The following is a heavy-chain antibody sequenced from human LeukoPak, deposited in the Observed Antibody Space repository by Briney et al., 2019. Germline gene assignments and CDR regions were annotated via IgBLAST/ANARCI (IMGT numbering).Heavy chain of an antibody. CDR1: GGSFSSHA. V-gene: IGHV1-69*04. Sequence: SVKVSCKASGGSFSSHAFSWVRQAPGQGFEWMGRIIPMLDVANYAQKFQGRVTFTADKSTSTAYMELSSLRSEDTAIYYCARMPSGTYLMFDYWGQGTLVTVSS. CDR3: ARMPSGTYLMFDY. D-gene: IGHD1-26*01. CDR2: IIPMLDVA. J-gene: IGHJ4*02.